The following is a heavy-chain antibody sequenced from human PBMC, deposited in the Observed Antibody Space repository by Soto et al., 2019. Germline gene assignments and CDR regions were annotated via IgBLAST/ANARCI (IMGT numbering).Heavy chain of an antibody. J-gene: IGHJ6*04. Sequence: GGSLRLSCAASGFTFSDYYMSWIRQAPGKGLEWVSYISSSGSTIYYADSVKGRFTISRDNAKNSLYLQMNSLRAEDTAVYYCARRYDILTGYEVGAKMDVWGKGTTVTVSS. D-gene: IGHD3-9*01. CDR1: GFTFSDYY. CDR3: ARRYDILTGYEVGAKMDV. V-gene: IGHV3-11*01. CDR2: ISSSGSTI.